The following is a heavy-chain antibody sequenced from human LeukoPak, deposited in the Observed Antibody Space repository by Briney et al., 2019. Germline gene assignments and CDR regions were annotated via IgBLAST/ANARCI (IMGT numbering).Heavy chain of an antibody. V-gene: IGHV3-21*04. CDR1: GFTFSSYS. D-gene: IGHD3-3*01. CDR2: ISSSSSYI. J-gene: IGHJ6*02. Sequence: GGSLRLSCAASGFTFSSYSMNWVRQAPGKGLEWVSSISSSSSYIYYADSVKGRFTISRDNAKNSLYLQMNSLRAEDTALYYCAKALYYDFWSGYPMTTYYYGMDVWGQGTTVTVSS. CDR3: AKALYYDFWSGYPMTTYYYGMDV.